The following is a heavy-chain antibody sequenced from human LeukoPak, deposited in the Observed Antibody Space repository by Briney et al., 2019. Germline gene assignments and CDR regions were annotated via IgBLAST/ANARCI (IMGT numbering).Heavy chain of an antibody. CDR3: AKDHYYGSGSYSTFDY. V-gene: IGHV3-30*02. Sequence: GGSLRLSCAASGFTFSSYGMHWVRQAPGKGLEWVAVIWYDGSNKYYADSVKGRFTISRDNSKNTPYLQMNSLRAEDTAVYYCAKDHYYGSGSYSTFDYWGQGTLVTVSS. CDR2: IWYDGSNK. D-gene: IGHD3-10*01. CDR1: GFTFSSYG. J-gene: IGHJ4*02.